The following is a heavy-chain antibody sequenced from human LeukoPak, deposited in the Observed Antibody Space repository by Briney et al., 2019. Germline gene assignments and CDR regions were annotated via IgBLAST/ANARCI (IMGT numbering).Heavy chain of an antibody. J-gene: IGHJ4*02. Sequence: SETLSLTCAVSGYSISSGYYWGWIRQPPGKGLEWIGSIYHRGSTYYNPSLKSRVTISVDTTNNQFSLKLSSVTAADTAVYYCAGWFGELLSLFTYWGQGTLVTVSS. CDR1: GYSISSGYY. V-gene: IGHV4-38-2*01. CDR3: AGWFGELLSLFTY. CDR2: IYHRGST. D-gene: IGHD3-10*01.